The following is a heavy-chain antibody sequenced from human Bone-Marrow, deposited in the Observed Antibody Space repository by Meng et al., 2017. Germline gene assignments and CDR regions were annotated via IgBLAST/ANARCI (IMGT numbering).Heavy chain of an antibody. D-gene: IGHD1-26*01. CDR1: GFSINSAYF. V-gene: IGHV4-38-2*02. Sequence: SETLSLTCTVSGFSINSAYFWGWIRQPPGKGLEWIGTIYHSGSTYYNPSLKSRVTISVDTSKNQFSLKLSSVTATDTAVYYCAREMRGVSYSYFFDYWGQGTLVTFAS. CDR2: IYHSGST. J-gene: IGHJ4*02. CDR3: AREMRGVSYSYFFDY.